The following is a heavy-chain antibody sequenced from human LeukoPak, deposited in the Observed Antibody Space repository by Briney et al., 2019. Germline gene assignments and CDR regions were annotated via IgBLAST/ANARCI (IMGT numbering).Heavy chain of an antibody. CDR1: GTSVSNTH. J-gene: IGHJ4*02. V-gene: IGHV3-66*01. CDR3: ARYSHGGHFDY. D-gene: IGHD4-23*01. CDR2: IYAAGST. Sequence: QPGRSLRLSCTASGTSVSNTHMNWVRQAPGRGLEWVSIIYAAGSTYYANSVKGRFTISRDNSKNTLYLQMNSLRAEDTAVYYCARYSHGGHFDYWGQGTLVTVSS.